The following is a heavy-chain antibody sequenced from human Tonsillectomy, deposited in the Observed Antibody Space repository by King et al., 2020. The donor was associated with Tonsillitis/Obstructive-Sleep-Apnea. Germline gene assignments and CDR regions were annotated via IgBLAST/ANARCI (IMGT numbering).Heavy chain of an antibody. CDR3: AKERGRSSSGPARSFDY. CDR2: TSWNSGSI. Sequence: VQLVESGGGLVQPGRSLRLSCAASGFTFDDYAMHWVRQAPGKGLEWVSSTSWNSGSIAYADSVKGRFTLSRDNAKTSLCLQMNSLRAEDTAVYYCAKERGRSSSGPARSFDYWGQGTLVTVSS. V-gene: IGHV3-9*01. D-gene: IGHD6-6*01. J-gene: IGHJ4*02. CDR1: GFTFDDYA.